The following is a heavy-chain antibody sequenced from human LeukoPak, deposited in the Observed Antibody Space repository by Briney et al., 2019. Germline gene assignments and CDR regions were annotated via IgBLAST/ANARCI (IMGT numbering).Heavy chain of an antibody. D-gene: IGHD3-3*01. CDR1: GYTFTSYD. V-gene: IGHV1-8*01. CDR2: MNPNSGNT. Sequence: ASVKVSCKASGYTFTSYDINWVRQATGQGLEWMGWMNPNSGNTGYAQKFQGRVTMTRNTSISTAYMELSSLRSEDTAVYFCARGVDYALWSDSSYQFYYMDVWGKGATVTVSS. J-gene: IGHJ6*03. CDR3: ARGVDYALWSDSSYQFYYMDV.